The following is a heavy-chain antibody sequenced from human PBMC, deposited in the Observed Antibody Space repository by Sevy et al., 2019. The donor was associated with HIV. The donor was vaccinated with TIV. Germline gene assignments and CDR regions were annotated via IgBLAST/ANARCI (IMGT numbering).Heavy chain of an antibody. V-gene: IGHV3-30*03. J-gene: IGHJ1*01. CDR1: GFSFSNYG. CDR3: ALERLSSDVAEYFQN. D-gene: IGHD1-1*01. CDR2: ISFDATNK. Sequence: GGSLRLSCEASGFSFSNYGMNWVRQAPGKGLEWVATISFDATNKHYPDSVKGRFTISRDNFQNSLFLQMDSLRPEDTAVYYCALERLSSDVAEYFQNWGQGTLVTVSS.